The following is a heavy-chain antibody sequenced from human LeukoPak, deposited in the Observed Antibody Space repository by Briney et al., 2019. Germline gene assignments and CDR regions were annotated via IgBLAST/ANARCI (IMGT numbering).Heavy chain of an antibody. CDR3: ARVVDTAMVTLD. V-gene: IGHV4-59*08. CDR1: GGSISGYY. Sequence: SETLSLTCTVSGGSISGYYWSWIRQPPGKGLEWIGYIYYSGSTNYNPSLKSRVTISVDTSKNQFSLKLSSVTAADTAVYYCARVVDTAMVTLDWGQGTLVTVSS. D-gene: IGHD5-18*01. J-gene: IGHJ4*02. CDR2: IYYSGST.